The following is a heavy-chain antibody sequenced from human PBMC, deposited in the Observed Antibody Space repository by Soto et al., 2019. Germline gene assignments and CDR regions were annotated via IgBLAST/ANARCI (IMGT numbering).Heavy chain of an antibody. Sequence: ASETLSLTCPVSGGSISSGDYYWSWIRQPPGKGLEWIGYIYYSGSTYYNPSLKSRVTISVDTSKNQFSLKLSSVTAADTAVYYCARVRVYYYDSSGLYYFDYWGQGTLVTVSS. D-gene: IGHD3-22*01. CDR1: GGSISSGDYY. V-gene: IGHV4-30-4*01. J-gene: IGHJ4*02. CDR2: IYYSGST. CDR3: ARVRVYYYDSSGLYYFDY.